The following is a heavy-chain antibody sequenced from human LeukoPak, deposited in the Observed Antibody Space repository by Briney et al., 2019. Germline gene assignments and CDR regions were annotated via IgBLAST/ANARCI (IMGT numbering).Heavy chain of an antibody. CDR1: GYTFTGYY. J-gene: IGHJ4*02. CDR2: INPNSGGT. Sequence: ASVKVSCKASGYTFTGYYMHWVRQAPGQGLEWMGWINPNSGGTNYAQKFQGRVTMTRDTSISTAYMELSRLRSDDTAVYYCAREGYSSGWQRGFDYWGQGTLVTVSS. V-gene: IGHV1-2*02. D-gene: IGHD6-19*01. CDR3: AREGYSSGWQRGFDY.